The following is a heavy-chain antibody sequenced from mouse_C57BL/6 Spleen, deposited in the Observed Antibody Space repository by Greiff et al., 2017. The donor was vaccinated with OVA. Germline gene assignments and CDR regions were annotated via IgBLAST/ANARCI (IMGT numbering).Heavy chain of an antibody. V-gene: IGHV1-80*01. Sequence: QVQLKQSGAELVKPGASVKISCKASGYAFSSYWMHWVKQRPGKGLEWIGQIYPGDGDTNYNGKFKGKATLTADKSSSTAYMQLSSLTSADSAVYFCAREGLRGYFDYWGQGTTLTVAS. J-gene: IGHJ2*01. CDR1: GYAFSSYW. CDR3: AREGLRGYFDY. D-gene: IGHD2-2*01. CDR2: IYPGDGDT.